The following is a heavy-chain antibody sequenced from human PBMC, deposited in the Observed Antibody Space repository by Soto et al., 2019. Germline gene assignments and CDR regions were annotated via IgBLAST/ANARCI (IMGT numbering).Heavy chain of an antibody. J-gene: IGHJ4*02. Sequence: QVQLQESGPGLVKPSQTLSLTCSVSGVSISSGDYYWNWIRQPPGKGLEWIGYIYYSGSTYYNPSLKSRVTISVDTSKNQFSLTLTSVTVADTAVYYCARTYYYDSSAPTPFDYWGQGTLVTVSS. CDR1: GVSISSGDYY. CDR3: ARTYYYDSSAPTPFDY. V-gene: IGHV4-30-4*01. D-gene: IGHD3-22*01. CDR2: IYYSGST.